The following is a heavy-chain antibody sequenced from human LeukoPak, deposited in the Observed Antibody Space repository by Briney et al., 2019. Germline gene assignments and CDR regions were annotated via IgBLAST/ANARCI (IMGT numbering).Heavy chain of an antibody. CDR1: GYTFNDYW. V-gene: IGHV5-51*01. CDR2: IYPGDFDI. CDR3: ARGLGLCSGGSCYTTSIPA. Sequence: GESLSISCKTSGYTFNDYWIAWVRQMPGKGLEWMGIIYPGDFDIRYSPSFQGQVTISVDKSNTTAYLQWRSLKASDTAMYYCARGLGLCSGGSCYTTSIPAWGHGTLVTVSS. D-gene: IGHD2-15*01. J-gene: IGHJ3*01.